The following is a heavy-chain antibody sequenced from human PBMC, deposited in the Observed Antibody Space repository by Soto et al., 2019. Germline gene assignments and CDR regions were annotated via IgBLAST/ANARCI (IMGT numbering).Heavy chain of an antibody. CDR1: GFTVSSNY. CDR2: IYSGGST. J-gene: IGHJ6*02. V-gene: IGHV3-53*04. D-gene: IGHD2-2*01. CDR3: ARVISSTSSYYYYYGMDV. Sequence: EVQLVESGEGLVQPGGYLRLSCAASGFTVSSNYMSWVRQAPGKGLEWVSVIYSGGSTYYADSVKGRFTISRHNSKNTLYLQMNSLRAEDTAVYYCARVISSTSSYYYYYGMDVWGQGTTVTVSS.